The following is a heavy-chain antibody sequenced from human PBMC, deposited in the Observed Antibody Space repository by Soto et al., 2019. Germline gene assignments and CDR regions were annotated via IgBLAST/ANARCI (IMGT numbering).Heavy chain of an antibody. J-gene: IGHJ3*02. CDR2: IYYSGST. D-gene: IGHD3-9*01. CDR1: GASIRSPY. V-gene: IGHV4-59*11. CDR3: ARLYPYYDILTGSQLYAFDI. Sequence: SETLSLTRSVSGASIRSPYRRWLRQHPCKGLEWIGYIYYSGSTNYNPSLKSRVTISVDTSRNQFSLKLTSVTAADTAVYYCARLYPYYDILTGSQLYAFDIWGQGTMVT.